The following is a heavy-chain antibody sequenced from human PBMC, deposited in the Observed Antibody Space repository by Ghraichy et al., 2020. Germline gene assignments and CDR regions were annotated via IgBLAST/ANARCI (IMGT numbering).Heavy chain of an antibody. CDR2: IKHDASQK. Sequence: GESLNISCAVSGFAFSSHSMSWVRQGPGKGLEWVATIKHDASQKFYVDSVKGRFTISRDNAKNSLSLQMNSLRAEDTAMYYCARDILDYWGQGSLVTVSS. CDR3: ARDILDY. CDR1: GFAFSSHS. D-gene: IGHD2-21*01. J-gene: IGHJ4*02. V-gene: IGHV3-7*01.